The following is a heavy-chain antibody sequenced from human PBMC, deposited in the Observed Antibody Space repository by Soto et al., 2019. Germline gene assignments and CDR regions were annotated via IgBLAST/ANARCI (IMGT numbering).Heavy chain of an antibody. CDR2: IYYSGST. CDR3: ARDTDGSVSYWYFDL. CDR1: GGSVSSGSYY. V-gene: IGHV4-61*01. Sequence: QVQLQEAGPGLVKPSETLSLTCTVSGGSVSSGSYYWSWIRQPPGKGLEWIGYIYYSGSTNYNPSLTSRVTISVDTSKNQFSLKLSSVTAADTAVYYCARDTDGSVSYWYFDLWGRGTLVTVSS. J-gene: IGHJ2*01. D-gene: IGHD1-26*01.